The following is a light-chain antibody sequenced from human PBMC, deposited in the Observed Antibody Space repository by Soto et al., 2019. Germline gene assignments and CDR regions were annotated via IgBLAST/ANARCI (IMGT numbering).Light chain of an antibody. V-gene: IGKV1-5*01. J-gene: IGKJ1*01. CDR2: DAS. CDR3: QQYSSYWT. Sequence: DIQMTQSPSTLSASVGDRVTITCRASQSISSWLAWYQQKPGKAPKFLIYDASNLESGVPSRFSGSGSGTEFTLTISSLQPDDFATYYCQQYSSYWTFGQGTKGEIK. CDR1: QSISSW.